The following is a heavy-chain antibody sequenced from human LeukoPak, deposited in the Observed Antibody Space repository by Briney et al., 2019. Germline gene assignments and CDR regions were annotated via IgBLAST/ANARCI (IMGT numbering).Heavy chain of an antibody. D-gene: IGHD6-6*01. Sequence: GGSLRLPCAASGFPFSTYEMHWVRQAPRKGLEWDSYMSSTGAIIYYADSVKGRFTISRDNAKNSLYLQMDSLRAEDTAVYYCARDDGGRHTSSLDYWGQGTLVAVSS. CDR3: ARDDGGRHTSSLDY. J-gene: IGHJ4*02. CDR1: GFPFSTYE. V-gene: IGHV3-48*03. CDR2: MSSTGAII.